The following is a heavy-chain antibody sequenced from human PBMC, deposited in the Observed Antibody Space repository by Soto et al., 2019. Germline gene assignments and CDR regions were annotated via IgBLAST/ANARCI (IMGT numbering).Heavy chain of an antibody. D-gene: IGHD5-18*01. V-gene: IGHV5-51*01. Sequence: GESLKISCTGSENTFSSYWIAWVRQLPGKGLECMGIIYPDDSDTRYSPSLQGQVTISVDKSITTAYLQWSSLKASDTAMYYCARYWHSYSLNYYRGMDVWGQGTTVTVSS. J-gene: IGHJ6*02. CDR2: IYPDDSDT. CDR3: ARYWHSYSLNYYRGMDV. CDR1: ENTFSSYW.